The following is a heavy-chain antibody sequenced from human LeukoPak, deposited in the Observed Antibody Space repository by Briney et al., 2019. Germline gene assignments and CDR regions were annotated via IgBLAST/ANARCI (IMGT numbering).Heavy chain of an antibody. Sequence: GGSLRLSCAASGFTFSSYSMNWVRQPPGKGLEWVSLISWDGGSTYYADSVKGRFTISRDNSKNSLYLQMNSLRTEDTALYYCAKDREGPYSGSSIFDYWGQGTLVTVSS. CDR2: ISWDGGST. V-gene: IGHV3-43*01. D-gene: IGHD1-26*01. CDR1: GFTFSSYS. CDR3: AKDREGPYSGSSIFDY. J-gene: IGHJ4*02.